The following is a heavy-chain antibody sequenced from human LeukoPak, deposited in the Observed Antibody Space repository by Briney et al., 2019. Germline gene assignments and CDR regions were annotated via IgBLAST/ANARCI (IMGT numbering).Heavy chain of an antibody. CDR2: INPNSGNT. CDR1: GYTFSGYY. D-gene: IGHD2-8*01. Sequence: ASVKVSCKASGYTFSGYYMHWVRQAPGQGLEWMGWINPNSGNTGYAQKFQGRVTMTRNTSISTAYMELSSLRSDDTAVYYCASKTHGGYCTNGVCYAPYFDYWGQGTLVTVSS. CDR3: ASKTHGGYCTNGVCYAPYFDY. J-gene: IGHJ4*02. V-gene: IGHV1-8*02.